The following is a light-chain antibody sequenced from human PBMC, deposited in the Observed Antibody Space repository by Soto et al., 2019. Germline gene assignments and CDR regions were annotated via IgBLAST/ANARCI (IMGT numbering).Light chain of an antibody. Sequence: EILLTQSPGSLSVFPGERASLSCRASQNVNNRLAWYQQKAGQAPRLLISGASSRATGIPDRFSGSGSGTDFTLTISRLESDDFALYYCQQYAEGTPITVGQWTRLDIK. CDR3: QQYAEGTPIT. V-gene: IGKV3-20*01. CDR2: GAS. CDR1: QNVNNR. J-gene: IGKJ5*01.